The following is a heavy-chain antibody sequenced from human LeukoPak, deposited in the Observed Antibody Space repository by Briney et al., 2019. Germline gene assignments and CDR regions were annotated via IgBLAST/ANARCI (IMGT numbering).Heavy chain of an antibody. Sequence: SVKVSCKASGGTFRRYGISWVRQAPGQGLEWMGGIIPIFGTTNYAQRFQGRVTITADKSTSTAYIELSSLRSEDTAVYYCARDSGYENNWFDPWGQGTLVIVSS. CDR3: ARDSGYENNWFDP. J-gene: IGHJ5*02. D-gene: IGHD5-12*01. CDR1: GGTFRRYG. CDR2: IIPIFGTT. V-gene: IGHV1-69*06.